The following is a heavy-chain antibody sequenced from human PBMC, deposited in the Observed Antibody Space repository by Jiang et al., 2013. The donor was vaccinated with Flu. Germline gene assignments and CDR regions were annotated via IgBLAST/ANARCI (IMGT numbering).Heavy chain of an antibody. CDR2: ISSSSSYI. V-gene: IGHV3-21*01. J-gene: IGHJ4*02. D-gene: IGHD1-14*01. CDR3: ARGGQSSLGEPSTIDY. Sequence: SSISSSSSYIYYADSVKGRFTISRDNAKNSLYLQMNSLRAEDTAVYYCARGGQSSLGEPSTIDYWGQGTLVTVSS.